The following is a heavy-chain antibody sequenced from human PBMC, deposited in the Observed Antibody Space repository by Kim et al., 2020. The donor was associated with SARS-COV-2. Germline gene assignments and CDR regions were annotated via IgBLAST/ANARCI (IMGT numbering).Heavy chain of an antibody. CDR3: VVLTYSSPFDY. Sequence: GGSLRLSCSASGFTFSSYGMHWVRQAPGKGLEYVSGITPTGGSTYYADSVKGRFPISRDNSKNTVDLQMSSLRPEDTSVYHCVVLTYSSPFDYWGQGTLVTVSS. J-gene: IGHJ4*02. CDR2: ITPTGGST. D-gene: IGHD6-19*01. V-gene: IGHV3-64D*06. CDR1: GFTFSSYG.